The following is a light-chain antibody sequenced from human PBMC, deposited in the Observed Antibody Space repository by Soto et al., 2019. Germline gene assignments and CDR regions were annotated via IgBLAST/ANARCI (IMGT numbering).Light chain of an antibody. V-gene: IGKV3-11*01. CDR1: HVVNNY. CDR3: QYRSNWSPGT. CDR2: DTS. J-gene: IGKJ3*01. Sequence: EIALTQSPATLSLSPGERATLSCRASHVVNNYLAWYQQRPGQAPRLLIYDTSNRATGIPARFSGSGFGTDFTLTISSLEPEDFAVYYCQYRSNWSPGTFGPGTKVDMK.